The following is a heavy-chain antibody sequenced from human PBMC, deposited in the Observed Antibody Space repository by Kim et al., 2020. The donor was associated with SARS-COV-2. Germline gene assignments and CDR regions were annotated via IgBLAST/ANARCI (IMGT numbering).Heavy chain of an antibody. CDR2: INSDGSST. V-gene: IGHV3-74*01. D-gene: IGHD3-9*01. CDR3: ARYYDILTGYYDYYYGMDV. Sequence: GGSLRLSCAASGFTFSSYWMHWVRQAPGKGLVWVSRINSDGSSTSYADSVKGRFTISRDNAKNTLYLQMNSLRAEDTAVYYCARYYDILTGYYDYYYGMDVWGQGTTVTVSS. J-gene: IGHJ6*02. CDR1: GFTFSSYW.